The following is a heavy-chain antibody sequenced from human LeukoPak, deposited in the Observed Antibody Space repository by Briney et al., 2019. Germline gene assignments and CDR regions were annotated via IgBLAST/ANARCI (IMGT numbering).Heavy chain of an antibody. V-gene: IGHV1-69*06. CDR2: IIPIFGTA. CDR3: ARAYSGSYYAFDI. D-gene: IGHD1-26*01. Sequence: SVKVSCKASGGTFSSYAISWVRQAPGQGLEWMGGIIPIFGTANYAQKFQGRVTITADKSTSTAYMELSSLRSEDTAVYYCARAYSGSYYAFDIWGQGTMVTVSS. CDR1: GGTFSSYA. J-gene: IGHJ3*02.